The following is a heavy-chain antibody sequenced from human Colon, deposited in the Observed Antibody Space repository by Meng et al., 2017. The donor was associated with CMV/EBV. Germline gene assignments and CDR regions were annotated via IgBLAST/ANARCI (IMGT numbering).Heavy chain of an antibody. Sequence: GELVESGGGLVQPGGCLRLSCAAYGFTVSCRYMNWVRQAPGKTLEWVSLIYSATTTYYPDSVKGRLIVSRDKSKNAVCLQMNRLRGEDTAVSYCARDTKGATTTCPFDSWGQGTLVTVSS. J-gene: IGHJ4*02. V-gene: IGHV3-66*01. CDR3: ARDTKGATTTCPFDS. CDR1: GFTVSCRY. D-gene: IGHD1-14*01. CDR2: IYSATTT.